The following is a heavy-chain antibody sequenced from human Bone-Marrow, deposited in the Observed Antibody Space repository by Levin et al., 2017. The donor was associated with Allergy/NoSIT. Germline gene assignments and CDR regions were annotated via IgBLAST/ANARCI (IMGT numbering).Heavy chain of an antibody. CDR1: GYSFTNYD. CDR3: ARQGAYGDFALGH. Sequence: LGESLKISCKGSGYSFTNYDITWVRQIPGKGLEWMGKIDPSDSYTDYSPSFQGHVTISTDRSTNTAFLHWSRLQASDSAVYYCARQGAYGDFALGHWGPGTLVTVSS. V-gene: IGHV5-10-1*01. CDR2: IDPSDSYT. J-gene: IGHJ4*02. D-gene: IGHD4-17*01.